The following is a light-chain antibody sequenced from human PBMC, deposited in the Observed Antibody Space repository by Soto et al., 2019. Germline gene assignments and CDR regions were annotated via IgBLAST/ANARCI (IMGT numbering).Light chain of an antibody. CDR1: QDISNY. Sequence: DIQMTQSPSSLSASVGDRVTITCQASQDISNYLHWYQQKPGKAPKLLIYDASNLETGVPSRFSGSGSGTDFTFTISSLQPEDIATEDCQQYDKRPSFTFGPGTKVDIE. V-gene: IGKV1-33*01. CDR2: DAS. J-gene: IGKJ3*01. CDR3: QQYDKRPSFT.